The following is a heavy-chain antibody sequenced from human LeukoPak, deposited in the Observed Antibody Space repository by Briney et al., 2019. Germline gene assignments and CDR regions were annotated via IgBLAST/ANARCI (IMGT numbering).Heavy chain of an antibody. D-gene: IGHD7-27*01. Sequence: SETLPLTCTVSGGSISSGGYYWSWIRQHPGKGLEWIGYIYYSGSTYYNPSLKSRVTISVDTSKNQFSLKLSSVTAADTAVYYCASLELGGFDYWGQGTLVTVSS. CDR2: IYYSGST. V-gene: IGHV4-31*03. CDR1: GGSISSGGYY. J-gene: IGHJ4*02. CDR3: ASLELGGFDY.